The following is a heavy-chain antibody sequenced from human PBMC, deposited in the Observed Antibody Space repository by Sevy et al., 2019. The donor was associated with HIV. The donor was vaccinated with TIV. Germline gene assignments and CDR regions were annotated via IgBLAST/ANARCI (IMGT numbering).Heavy chain of an antibody. CDR1: GFIYGDYA. D-gene: IGHD3-3*01. V-gene: IGHV3-49*04. CDR2: IRRKAYGGTT. CDR3: TRGRSVTILGPWDY. J-gene: IGHJ4*02. Sequence: GGSLRLSCIASGFIYGDYAMSWVRQAPGKGLEWVGFIRRKAYGGTTQYAASVQGRFTISRDDSKNFAYLQMNSLRTEDTAVYYCTRGRSVTILGPWDYWGQGTLVTVSS.